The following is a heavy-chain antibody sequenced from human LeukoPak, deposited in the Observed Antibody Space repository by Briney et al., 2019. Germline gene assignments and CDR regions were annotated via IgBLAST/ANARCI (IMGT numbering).Heavy chain of an antibody. J-gene: IGHJ6*02. Sequence: GGSLRLSCAASGFTFSSYSMNWARQAPGKGLEWVSSISSSSSYIYYADSVKGRFTISRDNAKNSLYLQMNSLRAEDTAVYYCARGLRGITGYYIVFWGQGTTVTVSS. CDR2: ISSSSSYI. V-gene: IGHV3-21*01. D-gene: IGHD3-9*01. CDR1: GFTFSSYS. CDR3: ARGLRGITGYYIVF.